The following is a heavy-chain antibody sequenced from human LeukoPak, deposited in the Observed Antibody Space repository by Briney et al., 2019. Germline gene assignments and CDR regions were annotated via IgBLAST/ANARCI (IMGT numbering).Heavy chain of an antibody. J-gene: IGHJ4*02. V-gene: IGHV3-7*01. D-gene: IGHD3-22*01. Sequence: GGSLRLSCAASEFTFSSYWMSWVRQAPGKGLEWVANIKQDGSEKYYVDSVKGRFTISRDNAKNSLDLQMNSLRGEDTAVYYCARTYYYDGGGYYRTFDYWGQGTLVTVSS. CDR2: IKQDGSEK. CDR1: EFTFSSYW. CDR3: ARTYYYDGGGYYRTFDY.